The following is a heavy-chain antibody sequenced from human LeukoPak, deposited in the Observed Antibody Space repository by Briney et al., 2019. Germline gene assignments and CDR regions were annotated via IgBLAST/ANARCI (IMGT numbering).Heavy chain of an antibody. V-gene: IGHV1-2*06. D-gene: IGHD2/OR15-2a*01. CDR1: GYTFTGYY. Sequence: ASVKVSCKASGYTFTGYYMHWVRQAPGQGLEWMGRINPNSGGTNYAQKFQGRVTMTRDTSISTAYMELSRLRSDDTAVYYCARDLRSIGLTLYYYYMDVWGKGTTVTVSS. J-gene: IGHJ6*03. CDR2: INPNSGGT. CDR3: ARDLRSIGLTLYYYYMDV.